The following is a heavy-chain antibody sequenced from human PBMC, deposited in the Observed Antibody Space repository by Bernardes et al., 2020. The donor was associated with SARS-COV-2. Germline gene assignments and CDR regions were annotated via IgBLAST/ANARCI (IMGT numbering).Heavy chain of an antibody. CDR1: GGSISSPSYF. D-gene: IGHD1-26*01. CDR3: ARHYSGSPVPPA. CDR2: IYYSGST. Sequence: SETLSLTCTVSGGSISSPSYFWDWIRQPPGKGLEWIGHIYYSGSTFYNPSLKSRVTISVDTSKNQFSLRLTSVTAADTAVYYCARHYSGSPVPPAWGQGTLVTVSS. V-gene: IGHV4-39*01. J-gene: IGHJ5*02.